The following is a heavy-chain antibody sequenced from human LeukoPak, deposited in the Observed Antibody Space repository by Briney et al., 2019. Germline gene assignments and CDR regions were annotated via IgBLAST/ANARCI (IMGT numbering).Heavy chain of an antibody. CDR2: IRYDGSNK. D-gene: IGHD3-10*01. V-gene: IGHV3-30*02. CDR3: AKDRWGGSSLYYYGSGSSY. CDR1: GFAFSSYG. J-gene: IGHJ4*02. Sequence: GGSLRLSCAASGFAFSSYGMHWVRQAPGKGLEWVAFIRYDGSNKYYVDSVKGRFTISRDNSKNTLYLQMNSLRAEDTAVYYCAKDRWGGSSLYYYGSGSSYWGQGTLVTVSS.